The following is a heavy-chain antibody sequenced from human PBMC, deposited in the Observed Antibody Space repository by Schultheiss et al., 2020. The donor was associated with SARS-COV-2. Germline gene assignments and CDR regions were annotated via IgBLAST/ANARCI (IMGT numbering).Heavy chain of an antibody. D-gene: IGHD2-2*03. V-gene: IGHV4-39*01. Sequence: SETLSLTCTVSGGSISSSSYYWGWIRQPPGKGLEWIGSIYYSGSTYYNPSLKSRVTISVDTSKNQFSLKLSSVTAADTAVYYCARQEDGYCSSTSCYGVYYYYYMDVWGKGTTVTVSS. CDR2: IYYSGST. CDR3: ARQEDGYCSSTSCYGVYYYYYMDV. J-gene: IGHJ6*03. CDR1: GGSISSSSYY.